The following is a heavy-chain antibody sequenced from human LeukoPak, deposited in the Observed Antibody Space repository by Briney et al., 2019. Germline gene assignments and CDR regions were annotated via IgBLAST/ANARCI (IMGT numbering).Heavy chain of an antibody. CDR1: GFTFSSYE. Sequence: GGSLRLSCAASGFTFSSYEMNWVRQAPGKGLEWVSYISSSGSTIYYADSVKGRFTISRDNAEDSLYLQMNSLRAEDTAVYYCARGSDRIYYYYYYGMDVWGQGTTVTVSS. CDR3: ARGSDRIYYYYYYGMDV. J-gene: IGHJ6*02. V-gene: IGHV3-48*03. CDR2: ISSSGSTI.